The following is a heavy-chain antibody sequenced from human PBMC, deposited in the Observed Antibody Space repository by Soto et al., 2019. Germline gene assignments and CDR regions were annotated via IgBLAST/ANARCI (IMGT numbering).Heavy chain of an antibody. CDR2: ISWNSGSI. J-gene: IGHJ4*02. D-gene: IGHD6-13*01. Sequence: GGSLRLSCAASGFTFDDYAMHWVRQAPGKGLEWVSGISWNSGSIGYADSVKGRFTISRDNAKNSLYLQMNSLRAEDTALYYCAKDKVVLSSSSWSFDYWGQGTLVTVSS. CDR3: AKDKVVLSSSSWSFDY. CDR1: GFTFDDYA. V-gene: IGHV3-9*01.